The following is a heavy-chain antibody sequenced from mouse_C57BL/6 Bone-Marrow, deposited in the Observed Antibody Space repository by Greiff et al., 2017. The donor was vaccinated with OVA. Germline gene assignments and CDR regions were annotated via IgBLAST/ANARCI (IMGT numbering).Heavy chain of an antibody. V-gene: IGHV14-1*01. J-gene: IGHJ1*03. CDR3: TTTPWLLPWYCDV. CDR2: IDPEDGDT. D-gene: IGHD2-3*01. CDR1: GFNIKDYY. Sequence: EVKLMESGAELVRPGASVKLSCTASGFNIKDYYMHWVKQRPEQGLEWIGRIDPEDGDTEYAPKFQGKATMTADTSSNTAYLQLSSLTSEDTAVYYCTTTPWLLPWYCDVWGTGTTVTVSS.